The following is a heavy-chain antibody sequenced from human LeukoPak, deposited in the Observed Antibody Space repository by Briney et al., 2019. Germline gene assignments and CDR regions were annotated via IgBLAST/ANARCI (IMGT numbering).Heavy chain of an antibody. Sequence: GGSLRLSCAASGFTFSDSGMHWVRQASGKGLEWVGRIRSKANSYATAYAASVKGRFTISRDDSKNTAYLQMNSLKTEDTAVYYCARDPGVGPTKGAFDIWGQGTMVTVSS. V-gene: IGHV3-73*01. CDR3: ARDPGVGPTKGAFDI. D-gene: IGHD1-26*01. J-gene: IGHJ3*02. CDR1: GFTFSDSG. CDR2: IRSKANSYAT.